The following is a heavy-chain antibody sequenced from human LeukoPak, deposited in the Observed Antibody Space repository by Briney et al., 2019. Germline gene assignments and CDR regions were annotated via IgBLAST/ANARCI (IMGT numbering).Heavy chain of an antibody. D-gene: IGHD6-13*01. V-gene: IGHV3-30*02. CDR3: AKDRSSSSWSLFDY. Sequence: GGSLRLSCAASGFTFSSYGMHWVRQAPGKGLEWVAFIRYDGSNKYYADSVKGRFTISRDNSKNTPYLQMNSLRAEDTAVYYCAKDRSSSSWSLFDYWGQGTLVTVSS. CDR2: IRYDGSNK. J-gene: IGHJ4*02. CDR1: GFTFSSYG.